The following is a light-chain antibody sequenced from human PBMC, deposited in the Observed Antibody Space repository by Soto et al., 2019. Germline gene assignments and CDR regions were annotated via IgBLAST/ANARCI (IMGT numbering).Light chain of an antibody. Sequence: DIQMTQSPSTLTASVGDSVTITCRASQSISRWLAWYQQKPGKAPKVLIYDASILESGVPSRFSGSGSRTEFTLTITSLHPDDFATYYCQQYNHYLTWTFGQGTKVEIK. V-gene: IGKV1-5*01. CDR1: QSISRW. J-gene: IGKJ1*01. CDR3: QQYNHYLTWT. CDR2: DAS.